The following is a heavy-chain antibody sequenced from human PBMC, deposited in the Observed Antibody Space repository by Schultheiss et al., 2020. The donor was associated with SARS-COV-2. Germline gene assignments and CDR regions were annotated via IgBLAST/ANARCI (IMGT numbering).Heavy chain of an antibody. CDR1: GGTFSSYA. V-gene: IGHV1-18*01. Sequence: ASVKVSCKASGGTFSSYAISWVRQAPGQGLEWMGRISAYNGNTNYAQKLQGRVTMTTDTSTSTAYMELSRLRSDDTAVYYCAREGTFTYAFDIWGQGTMVTVSS. J-gene: IGHJ3*02. CDR3: AREGTFTYAFDI. CDR2: ISAYNGNT.